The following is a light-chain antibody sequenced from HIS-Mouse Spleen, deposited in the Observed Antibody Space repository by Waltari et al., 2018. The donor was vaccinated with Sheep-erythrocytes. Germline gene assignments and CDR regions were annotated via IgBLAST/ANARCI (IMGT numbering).Light chain of an antibody. J-gene: IGLJ3*02. V-gene: IGLV2-23*01. Sequence: QSALTQPASVSGSLGQSITISCTGTSSDVGSYNLVPWYQQHPGKAPKLMIYEGSKRPSGVSNRFSGSKSGNTASLTISGLQAEDEADYYCCSYAGSSTPWVFGGGTKLTVL. CDR2: EGS. CDR1: SSDVGSYNL. CDR3: CSYAGSSTPWV.